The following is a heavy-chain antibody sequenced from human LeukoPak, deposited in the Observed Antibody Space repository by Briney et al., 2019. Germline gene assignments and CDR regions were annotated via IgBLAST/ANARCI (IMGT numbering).Heavy chain of an antibody. CDR1: GFTFSSYG. CDR3: ARDLGAYCGGDCYQEGVDY. Sequence: PGGSLRLSCAASGFTFSSYGMHWVRQAPGKGLEWVAVIWYDGSNKYYADSVNGRFTISRDNSKNTLYLQMNSLRAEDTAVYYCARDLGAYCGGDCYQEGVDYWGQGTLVTVSS. V-gene: IGHV3-33*01. CDR2: IWYDGSNK. J-gene: IGHJ4*02. D-gene: IGHD2-21*02.